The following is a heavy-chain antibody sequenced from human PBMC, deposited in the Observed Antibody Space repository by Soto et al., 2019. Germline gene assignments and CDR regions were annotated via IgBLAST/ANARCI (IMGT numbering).Heavy chain of an antibody. CDR3: ARWYAGYGMDV. J-gene: IGHJ6*02. V-gene: IGHV4-59*08. D-gene: IGHD6-13*01. Sequence: SETLSLTCNISGGSSSNYYWSWIRQPPGKGLEWIGYMYYSGTTNYNPSLKSRVTITVDMSKNQFDLKLTSVTAADTAVYYCARWYAGYGMDVWGQGTTVTVSS. CDR2: MYYSGTT. CDR1: GGSSSNYY.